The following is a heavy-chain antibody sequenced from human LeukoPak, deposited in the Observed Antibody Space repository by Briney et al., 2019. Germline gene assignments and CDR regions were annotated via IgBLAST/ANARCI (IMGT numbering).Heavy chain of an antibody. D-gene: IGHD3-10*01. CDR3: AKGSHPFRWFGEFNVKLPRPIRHYYFDS. V-gene: IGHV3-53*01. CDR1: GFTVSSNY. CDR2: IYSGGST. Sequence: GGSLRLSCAASGFTVSSNYMSWVRQAPGKGLEWVSVIYSGGSTYYADSVKGRFTISRDNSKNTLYLQMNSLRAEDTAVYYCAKGSHPFRWFGEFNVKLPRPIRHYYFDSWGQGTLVTVSS. J-gene: IGHJ4*02.